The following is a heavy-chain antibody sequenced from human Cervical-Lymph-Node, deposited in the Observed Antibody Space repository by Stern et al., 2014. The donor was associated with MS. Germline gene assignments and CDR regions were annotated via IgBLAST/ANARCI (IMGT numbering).Heavy chain of an antibody. V-gene: IGHV4-59*08. Sequence: QVQLQESGPGLVKPSETLSLTCTVSGGSISVNYWSWIRQPPGKGLEWIGYLSYNGNTNYNPSLKSRVTTSVDTSKNPFSPSLSSVPAADTAVYYCARHGPPRRRDDSNHPNFDYWGPGTLVAVSS. D-gene: IGHD5-24*01. J-gene: IGHJ4*02. CDR1: GGSISVNY. CDR2: LSYNGNT. CDR3: ARHGPPRRRDDSNHPNFDY.